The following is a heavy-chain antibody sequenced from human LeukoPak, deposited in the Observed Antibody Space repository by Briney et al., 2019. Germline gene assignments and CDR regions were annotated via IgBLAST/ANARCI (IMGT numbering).Heavy chain of an antibody. Sequence: GGSLRLSCAASGFTFSSYGMHWVRQAPGKGLEWVSAISGSGGSTYYADSVKGRFTISRDNSKNTLYLQMNSLRAEDTAVYYCAKAPRYYDSSGYPVYYFDYWGQGTLVTVSS. J-gene: IGHJ4*02. CDR3: AKAPRYYDSSGYPVYYFDY. CDR2: ISGSGGST. V-gene: IGHV3-23*01. D-gene: IGHD3-22*01. CDR1: GFTFSSYG.